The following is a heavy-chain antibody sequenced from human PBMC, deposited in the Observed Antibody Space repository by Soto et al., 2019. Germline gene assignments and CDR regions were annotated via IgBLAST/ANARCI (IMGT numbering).Heavy chain of an antibody. D-gene: IGHD3-16*01. CDR1: GYTFTRYP. Sequence: ASVKVSCKASGYTFTRYPMHWVRQAPGQGLEWMGIISPSDGSTSSAQKFQGRITMTRDTSTSTVYMDLNSLRAEDSGIYFCVRGNYEKSIDYWGQGTRVTVSS. V-gene: IGHV1-46*01. J-gene: IGHJ4*02. CDR3: VRGNYEKSIDY. CDR2: ISPSDGST.